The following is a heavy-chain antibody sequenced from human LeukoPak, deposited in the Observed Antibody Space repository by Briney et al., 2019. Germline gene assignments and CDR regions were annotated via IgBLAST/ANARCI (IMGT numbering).Heavy chain of an antibody. J-gene: IGHJ2*01. Sequence: GASVTVSCKASGYTFPSYGINWVGPAPAQGLAWMGWITAYNGNTNYAQKLQCRVTMTTDTSTSTAYMELRSLRADDTAVYYCARIIAAAGTRYFDLWGRGTLVTVSS. V-gene: IGHV1-18*01. CDR3: ARIIAAAGTRYFDL. CDR2: ITAYNGNT. CDR1: GYTFPSYG. D-gene: IGHD6-13*01.